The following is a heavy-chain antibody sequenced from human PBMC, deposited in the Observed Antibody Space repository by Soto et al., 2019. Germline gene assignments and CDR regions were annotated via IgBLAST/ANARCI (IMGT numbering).Heavy chain of an antibody. CDR1: GGSFSTYY. V-gene: IGHV4-34*01. CDR2: INHSGNT. Sequence: SETLSLTCAVYGGSFSTYYWNWIRQPPGKGLEWIGEINHSGNTQYNPSLKSRVTMSLDTSKNQFSLKLTSVTAADTAVEYCFGWLASNWLDQWGQGTMGTGSS. CDR3: FGWLASNWLDQ. J-gene: IGHJ5*02. D-gene: IGHD3-22*01.